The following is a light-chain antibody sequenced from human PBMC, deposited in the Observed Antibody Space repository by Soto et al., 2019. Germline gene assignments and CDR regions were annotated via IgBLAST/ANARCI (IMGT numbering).Light chain of an antibody. V-gene: IGLV2-23*01. J-gene: IGLJ1*01. CDR1: GNDIGGHNS. Sequence: QSVLTQPASVSGSPGQSITISCTGTGNDIGGHNSVCWYQQHPGKVPKLLIYEGSKRPSGVSNRFSGSKSGNTASLTISGLQAEDEADYYCCSYAGSSTFYVFGTGTKVTVL. CDR2: EGS. CDR3: CSYAGSSTFYV.